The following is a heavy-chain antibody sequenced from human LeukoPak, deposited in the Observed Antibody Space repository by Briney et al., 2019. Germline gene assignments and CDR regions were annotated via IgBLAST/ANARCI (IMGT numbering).Heavy chain of an antibody. CDR3: APHVSVIVPSAQYGMGF. CDR1: GFTFSSYW. J-gene: IGHJ6*02. D-gene: IGHD2/OR15-2a*01. Sequence: GRSLRLSCAASGFTFSSYWMHWVRQAPGKGLVWVSRSNSDGRNINYADSVKGRFTISRDNDKNMLYLKMNSMRAEDTAVYYCAPHVSVIVPSAQYGMGFWGQGTTVTVSS. V-gene: IGHV3-74*01. CDR2: SNSDGRNI.